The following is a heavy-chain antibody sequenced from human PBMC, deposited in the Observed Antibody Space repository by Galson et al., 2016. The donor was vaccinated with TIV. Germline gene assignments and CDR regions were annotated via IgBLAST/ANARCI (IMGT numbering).Heavy chain of an antibody. CDR3: AGGSGRVGSYHYDMDG. CDR2: INPAFGAP. Sequence: SVKVSCKASGGTFSSHTVSWVRQAPGQGLEWMGGINPAFGAPNYAQNFQGRVTITEDASKRTAYIELNGLRSEDTAVYYCAGGSGRVGSYHYDMDGWGKGTTVIVSS. J-gene: IGHJ6*03. V-gene: IGHV1-69*13. D-gene: IGHD3-10*01. CDR1: GGTFSSHT.